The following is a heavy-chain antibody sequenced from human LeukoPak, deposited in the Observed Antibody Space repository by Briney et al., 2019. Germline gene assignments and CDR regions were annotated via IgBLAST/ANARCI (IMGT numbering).Heavy chain of an antibody. CDR1: GYTFSSYG. J-gene: IGHJ4*02. Sequence: GASVKVSFKASGYTFSSYGISWVRQAPGQGLEWMGWISAYNGNTNYAQKLQGRVTLTTDTSTSTAYMELRSLRSDDTAVYFCARDAIASAGKAPLYWGQGTLVTVSS. D-gene: IGHD6-13*01. CDR2: ISAYNGNT. V-gene: IGHV1-18*01. CDR3: ARDAIASAGKAPLY.